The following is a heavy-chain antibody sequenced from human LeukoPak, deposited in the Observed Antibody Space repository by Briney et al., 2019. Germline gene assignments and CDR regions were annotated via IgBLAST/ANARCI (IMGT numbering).Heavy chain of an antibody. CDR1: GYTFTSYG. V-gene: IGHV1-2*02. CDR2: INSNSGGT. J-gene: IGHJ5*02. Sequence: ASVKVSCKASGYTFTSYGISWVRQAPGQGPEWMGWINSNSGGTNYAQKFQGRVTMTRDTSITTAYMELSRLRSDDTAVYYCARDGRLAGTYNWFDPWGQGTLVTVSS. CDR3: ARDGRLAGTYNWFDP. D-gene: IGHD7-27*01.